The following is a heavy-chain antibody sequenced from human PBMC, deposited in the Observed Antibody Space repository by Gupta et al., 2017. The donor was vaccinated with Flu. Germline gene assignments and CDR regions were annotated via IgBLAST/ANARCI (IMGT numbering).Heavy chain of an antibody. CDR1: GFTFDDYA. J-gene: IGHJ4*02. D-gene: IGHD6-13*01. Sequence: EVQLVESGGGLVQPGRSLRLSCAASGFTFDDYAMHWVRQAPGKGLEWVSGISWNSGSIGYADSVKGRFTISRDNAKNSLYLQMNSLRAEDTALYYCAKDKGSSWYVGHAVDYWGQGTLVTVSS. CDR3: AKDKGSSWYVGHAVDY. V-gene: IGHV3-9*01. CDR2: ISWNSGSI.